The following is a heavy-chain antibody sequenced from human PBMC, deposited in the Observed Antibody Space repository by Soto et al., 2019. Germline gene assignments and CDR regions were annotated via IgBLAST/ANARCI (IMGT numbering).Heavy chain of an antibody. D-gene: IGHD3-10*01. Sequence: PSKTLSLTCTVSGASMSSGGYYWTLIRQSPGKGLEWIGYIYYSGSTYYNPSLKRRVTISLDTSKNQFSLKLCSVTTADMAVYFCSNYKINDARRNLLYPSGQGSAVTVSS. V-gene: IGHV4-30-4*08. CDR1: GASMSSGGYY. CDR3: SNYKINDARRNLLYP. CDR2: IYYSGST. J-gene: IGHJ5*02.